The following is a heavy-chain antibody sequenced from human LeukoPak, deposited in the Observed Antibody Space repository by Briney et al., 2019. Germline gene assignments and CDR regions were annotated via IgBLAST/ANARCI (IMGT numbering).Heavy chain of an antibody. V-gene: IGHV4-61*05. CDR1: GGSISSSSSY. Sequence: SETLSLTCTVSGGSISSSSSYWSWIRQPPGKGLEWIGYIYYSGSTNYNPSLKSRVTISVDTSKNQFSLKLSSVTAADTAVYYCARPLRYGDAHFDYWGQGTLVTVSS. D-gene: IGHD4-17*01. CDR3: ARPLRYGDAHFDY. CDR2: IYYSGST. J-gene: IGHJ4*02.